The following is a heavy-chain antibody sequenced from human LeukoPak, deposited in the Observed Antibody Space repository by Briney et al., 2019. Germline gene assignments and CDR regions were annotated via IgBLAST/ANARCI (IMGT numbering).Heavy chain of an antibody. CDR3: ARAGGRDGPDYFDY. J-gene: IGHJ4*02. V-gene: IGHV1-8*01. D-gene: IGHD5-24*01. Sequence: EASVKVSCKASGYTFTSYDINWVRQATGQGLEWMGWMNPNSGNTGYAQKFQGRVTITTDESTSTAYMELSSLRSEDTAVYYCARAGGRDGPDYFDYWGQGTLVTVSS. CDR1: GYTFTSYD. CDR2: MNPNSGNT.